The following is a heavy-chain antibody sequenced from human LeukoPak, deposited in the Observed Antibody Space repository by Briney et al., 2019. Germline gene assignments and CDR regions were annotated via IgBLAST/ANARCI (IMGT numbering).Heavy chain of an antibody. Sequence: GGSLRLSCAASGFIFSSSWMTWVRQAPGKGLEWVANMNQDGSEKYYVASVEGRFTISRDNAKNSVFLQMNSLRAEDTAVYYCARGRGADYGGNSGYFDYWGQGTLVTVSS. CDR1: GFIFSSSW. CDR3: ARGRGADYGGNSGYFDY. D-gene: IGHD4-23*01. J-gene: IGHJ4*02. CDR2: MNQDGSEK. V-gene: IGHV3-7*03.